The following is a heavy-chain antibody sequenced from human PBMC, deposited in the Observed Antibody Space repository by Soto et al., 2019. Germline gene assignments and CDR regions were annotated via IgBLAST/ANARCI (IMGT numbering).Heavy chain of an antibody. CDR3: TESITMVRGVRPR. CDR1: GFTFSNAW. V-gene: IGHV3-15*01. J-gene: IGHJ4*02. D-gene: IGHD3-10*01. CDR2: IKSKTDGGTT. Sequence: GGSLRLSCAASGFTFSNAWMSWVRQAPGKGLEWVGRIKSKTDGGTTDYAAPVKGRFTISRDDSKNTLYLQMNSLKTEDTAVYYCTESITMVRGVRPRWGQGTLVTVSS.